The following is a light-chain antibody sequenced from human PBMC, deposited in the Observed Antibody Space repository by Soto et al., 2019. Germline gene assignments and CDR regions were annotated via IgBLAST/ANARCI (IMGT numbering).Light chain of an antibody. CDR1: QSVSSN. V-gene: IGKV3-15*01. Sequence: EIVMTQSPATLSVSPGERATLSCRASQSVSSNLAWYQQKPGQAPRLLIYGASTRYTGIPPRFSGSRSWTEFTLTITSRQSEDFPVYYCQQYNNWPRTFGQGTKLEIK. CDR2: GAS. J-gene: IGKJ1*01. CDR3: QQYNNWPRT.